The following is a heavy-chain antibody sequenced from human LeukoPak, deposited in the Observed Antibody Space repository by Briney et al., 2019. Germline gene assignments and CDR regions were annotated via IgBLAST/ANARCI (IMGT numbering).Heavy chain of an antibody. D-gene: IGHD6-13*01. Sequence: SVKVSCKASGYTFSGYYMNWVRQAPGQGLEWMGWINPNSGGTNYAQKFQGRVTMTRDTSISTVYMELSRLRSDDTAVYYCARDREAVGVSEYWGQGTLVTVSA. CDR2: INPNSGGT. CDR3: ARDREAVGVSEY. J-gene: IGHJ4*02. V-gene: IGHV1-2*02. CDR1: GYTFSGYY.